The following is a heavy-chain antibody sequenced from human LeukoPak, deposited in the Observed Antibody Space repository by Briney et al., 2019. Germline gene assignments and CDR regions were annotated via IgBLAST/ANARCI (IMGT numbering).Heavy chain of an antibody. V-gene: IGHV6-1*01. CDR2: TYYRSKWYN. CDR3: ARDFGTAGWHTFDY. J-gene: IGHJ4*02. Sequence: SQTLSLTCVVSGDSVSSKNGAWNWIRQSPSRGLEWLGRTYYRSKWYNDYAESMEGRMTISQDTSKNQYSLHLNSVTPDDTAVYYCARDFGTAGWHTFDYWGQGTQVTVSS. CDR1: GDSVSSKNGA. D-gene: IGHD6-19*01.